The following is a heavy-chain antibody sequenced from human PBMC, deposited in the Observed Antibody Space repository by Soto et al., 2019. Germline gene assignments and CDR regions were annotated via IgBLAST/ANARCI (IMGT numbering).Heavy chain of an antibody. J-gene: IGHJ6*02. Sequence: ASVKVSCKASGGTFSSYAISWVRQAPGQGLEWMGGIIPIFGTANYAQKFQGGVTITADESTSTAYMELSSLRSEDTAVYYCARAQEQLPYYGMDVWGQGTTVTVSS. CDR2: IIPIFGTA. CDR1: GGTFSSYA. D-gene: IGHD6-13*01. V-gene: IGHV1-69*13. CDR3: ARAQEQLPYYGMDV.